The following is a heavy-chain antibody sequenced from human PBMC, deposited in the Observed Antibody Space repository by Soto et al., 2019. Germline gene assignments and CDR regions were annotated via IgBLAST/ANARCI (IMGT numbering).Heavy chain of an antibody. CDR2: ISYDGSNK. CDR3: AKEGGEYSYYGMDV. J-gene: IGHJ6*02. Sequence: GGSLRLSCAASGFTFSSYGMHWVRQAPGKGLEWVAVISYDGSNKYYADSVKGRFTISRDNSKNTLYLQMNSLRAEDTAVYYCAKEGGEYSYYGMDVWGQGTTVTVSS. CDR1: GFTFSSYG. V-gene: IGHV3-30*18. D-gene: IGHD5-18*01.